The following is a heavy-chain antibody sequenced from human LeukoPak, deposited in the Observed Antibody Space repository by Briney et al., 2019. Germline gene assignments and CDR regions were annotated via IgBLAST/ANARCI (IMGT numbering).Heavy chain of an antibody. V-gene: IGHV4-38-2*02. CDR1: GGSISSYY. CDR2: IYHSGST. Sequence: PSETLSLTCTVSGGSISSYYWGWIRQPPGKGLEWIGSIYHSGSTYFNPSLKSRVTISVDTSKNQFSLKLNSVTAADTAVYSCARVGYSGALIGAFDIWGQGTMVTVSS. J-gene: IGHJ3*02. D-gene: IGHD1-26*01. CDR3: ARVGYSGALIGAFDI.